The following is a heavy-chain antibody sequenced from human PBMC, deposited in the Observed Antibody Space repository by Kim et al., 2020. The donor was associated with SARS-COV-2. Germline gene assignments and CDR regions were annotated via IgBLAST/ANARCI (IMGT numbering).Heavy chain of an antibody. CDR2: ISYDGSNK. V-gene: IGHV3-30*18. J-gene: IGHJ2*01. CDR3: AKDHGYGYWGFDL. D-gene: IGHD5-12*01. Sequence: GGSLRLSCAASGFTFSSYGMHWVRQAPGKGLEWVAVISYDGSNKYYADSVKGRFTISRDNSKNTLYLQMNSLRAEDTAVYYCAKDHGYGYWGFDLWGRGTLVTVSS. CDR1: GFTFSSYG.